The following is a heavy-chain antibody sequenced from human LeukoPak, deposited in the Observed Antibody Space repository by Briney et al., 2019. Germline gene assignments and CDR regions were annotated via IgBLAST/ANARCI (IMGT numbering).Heavy chain of an antibody. CDR2: IYTSGST. CDR3: ARDVSGYDILTLYFHDYYDMDV. D-gene: IGHD3-9*01. Sequence: SETLSLTCTVSGGSISGYYWSWIRQPPGKGLEWIGHIYTSGSTNYNPSLKSRVTISVDTSKNKFSLKLSSVTAADTAVYYFARDVSGYDILTLYFHDYYDMDVWGKGTTVTISS. V-gene: IGHV4-4*07. J-gene: IGHJ6*03. CDR1: GGSISGYY.